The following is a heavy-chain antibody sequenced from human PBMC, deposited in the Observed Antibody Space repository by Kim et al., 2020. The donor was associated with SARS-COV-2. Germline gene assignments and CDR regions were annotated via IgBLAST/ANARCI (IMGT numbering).Heavy chain of an antibody. CDR1: GFTVSSNY. D-gene: IGHD1-1*01. J-gene: IGHJ5*01. CDR3: AREEPATDGYNYS. Sequence: GGSLRLSCAASGFTVSSNYMNWVRQAPGKGLEWVSVINSGGGTEYADSVRGRFTISRDNSKNTVYLQMNILRAEDTAVYYCAREEPATDGYNYSRGQGTLVTVSS. CDR2: INSGGGT. V-gene: IGHV3-66*01.